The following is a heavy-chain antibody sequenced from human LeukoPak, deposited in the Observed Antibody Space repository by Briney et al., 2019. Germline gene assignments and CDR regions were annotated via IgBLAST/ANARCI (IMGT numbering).Heavy chain of an antibody. CDR3: ARGSNFGGGAILWFGELLENYYYYYYMDV. CDR2: IYTSGST. Sequence: SETLSLTCTVSGGSISSYYWSWIRQPAGKGLEWIGRIYTSGSTNYNPSLKSRVTISVDTSKNQFSLKLSSVTAADTAVYYCARGSNFGGGAILWFGELLENYYYYYYMDVWGKGTTVTISS. V-gene: IGHV4-4*07. D-gene: IGHD3-10*01. J-gene: IGHJ6*03. CDR1: GGSISSYY.